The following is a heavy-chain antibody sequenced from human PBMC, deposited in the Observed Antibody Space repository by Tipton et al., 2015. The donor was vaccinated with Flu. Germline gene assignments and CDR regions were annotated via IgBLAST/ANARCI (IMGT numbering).Heavy chain of an antibody. CDR1: GYTLTSYY. Sequence: QLVQSGPEVKKPGASVRVSCKASGYTLTSYYMHWVRQAPGQGLEWMGIINPSGGSTSYAQKFQGRVTMTRDTSTSTVYMEFRRLRSEDTAVYHCAREGDRYDFRDSSYKDRAFDLWGQGTMVTVSS. CDR2: INPSGGST. J-gene: IGHJ3*01. V-gene: IGHV1-46*01. CDR3: AREGDRYDFRDSSYKDRAFDL. D-gene: IGHD3-3*01.